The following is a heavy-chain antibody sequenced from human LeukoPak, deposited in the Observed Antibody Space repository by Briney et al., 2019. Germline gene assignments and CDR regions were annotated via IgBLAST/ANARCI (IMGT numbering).Heavy chain of an antibody. V-gene: IGHV2-70*01. CDR1: GFSLSTSGMY. Sequence: TLSLTCTFSGFSLSTSGMYVSWIRQPPGKALEWLALIDWDDDKYYNTSLKTRLTISKDTSKNQVVLTMTNMDPVDTATYYCARNRGLGSGSYSDYWGQGTLVTVSS. CDR2: IDWDDDK. J-gene: IGHJ4*02. D-gene: IGHD3-10*01. CDR3: ARNRGLGSGSYSDY.